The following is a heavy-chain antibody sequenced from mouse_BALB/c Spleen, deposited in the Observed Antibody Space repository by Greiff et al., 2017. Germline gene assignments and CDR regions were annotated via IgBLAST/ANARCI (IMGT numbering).Heavy chain of an antibody. CDR3: ARSYDYGDAMDY. CDR2: ISSGSSTI. D-gene: IGHD2-4*01. CDR1: GFTFSSFG. J-gene: IGHJ4*01. Sequence: EVQVVESGGGLVQPGGSRKLSCAASGFTFSSFGMHWVRQAPEKGLEWVAYISSGSSTIYYADTVKGRFTISRDNPKNTLFLQMTSLRSEDTAMYYCARSYDYGDAMDYWGQGTSVTVSS. V-gene: IGHV5-17*02.